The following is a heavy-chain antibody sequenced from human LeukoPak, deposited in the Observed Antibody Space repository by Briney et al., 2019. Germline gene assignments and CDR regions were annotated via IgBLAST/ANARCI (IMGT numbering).Heavy chain of an antibody. Sequence: PSETLSLTCAVYGGSFSGYYWSWVRQPPGKGLEWIGEINHSGSTNYNPSLKSRVTISVDTSKNQFSLKLSSVTAADTAIYYCARVTTGYRAAYYFDYWGQGTLVTVSS. CDR3: ARVTTGYRAAYYFDY. D-gene: IGHD3-9*01. CDR2: INHSGST. J-gene: IGHJ4*02. CDR1: GGSFSGYY. V-gene: IGHV4-34*01.